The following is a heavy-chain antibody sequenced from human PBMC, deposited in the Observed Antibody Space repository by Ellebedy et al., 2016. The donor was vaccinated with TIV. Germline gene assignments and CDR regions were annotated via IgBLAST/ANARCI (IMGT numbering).Heavy chain of an antibody. J-gene: IGHJ5*02. CDR1: GYSISSGYH. V-gene: IGHV4-38-2*02. CDR3: ARRAGGSSQRDT. D-gene: IGHD6-13*01. CDR2: FYHGGST. Sequence: MPSETLSLTCSVSGYSISSGYHWGWLRQSPGKGLEWMEWIGSFYHGGSTSYTPALESRVTISVDTSKNQFSLKLRSVTAADTAIYYCARRAGGSSQRDTWGQGTLVTVSS.